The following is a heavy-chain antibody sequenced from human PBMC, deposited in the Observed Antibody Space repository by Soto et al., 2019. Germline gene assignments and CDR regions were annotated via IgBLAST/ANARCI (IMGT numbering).Heavy chain of an antibody. J-gene: IGHJ5*02. D-gene: IGHD5-12*01. Sequence: QVQLQESGPGVVKPSDTLSVTCTVSGGSVSSRSHFWSWIRQPPGGGLQWIGCIYYTGNTNYSPSLKSRATLSVDTSTNQFSLRLTSVTAADTAIHYSARYDAESGSNKLDPWGQGTLVTGSS. CDR1: GGSVSSRSHF. CDR3: ARYDAESGSNKLDP. CDR2: IYYTGNT. V-gene: IGHV4-61*01.